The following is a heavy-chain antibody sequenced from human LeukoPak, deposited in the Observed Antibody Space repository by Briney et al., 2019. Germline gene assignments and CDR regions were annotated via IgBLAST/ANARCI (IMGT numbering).Heavy chain of an antibody. D-gene: IGHD2-21*02. J-gene: IGHJ4*02. CDR1: GFTFSSYE. CDR2: ISSSGSTI. Sequence: GGSLRLSCAASGFTFSSYEMNWVREAPGKGLVWVSYISSSGSTIYYADSVKGRFTISRDNAKNSLYLQVNSLRAEDTAVYYCAREAIVVVTANYFDYWGQGTLVTVSS. CDR3: AREAIVVVTANYFDY. V-gene: IGHV3-48*03.